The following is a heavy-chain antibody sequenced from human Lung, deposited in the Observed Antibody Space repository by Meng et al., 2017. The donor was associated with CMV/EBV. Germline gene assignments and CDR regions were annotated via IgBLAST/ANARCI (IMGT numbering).Heavy chain of an antibody. Sequence: SXKISCAASGFTFDDHAMHWVRQAPGKGLEWVSGISWNSGTIDYADSVKGRFTISRDNAKTSLYLEMNSLRAEDMAFYYCAKGSYSLAGSYFDYWGQGXLVTVSS. J-gene: IGHJ4*02. CDR1: GFTFDDHA. V-gene: IGHV3-9*03. CDR2: ISWNSGTI. D-gene: IGHD3-10*01. CDR3: AKGSYSLAGSYFDY.